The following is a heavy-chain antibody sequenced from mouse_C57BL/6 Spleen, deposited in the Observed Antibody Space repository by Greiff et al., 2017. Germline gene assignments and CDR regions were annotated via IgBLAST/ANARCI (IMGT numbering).Heavy chain of an antibody. CDR1: GFTFSDYY. D-gene: IGHD2-4*01. V-gene: IGHV5-12*01. CDR2: ISNGGGST. CDR3: ARHLDYDGFAY. Sequence: EVQGVESGGGLVQPGGSLKLSCAASGFTFSDYYMYWVRQTPEKRLEWVAYISNGGGSTYYPDTVKGRFTISRDNAKNTLYLQLSRLKSEDTAMYYCARHLDYDGFAYWGQGTLVTVSA. J-gene: IGHJ3*01.